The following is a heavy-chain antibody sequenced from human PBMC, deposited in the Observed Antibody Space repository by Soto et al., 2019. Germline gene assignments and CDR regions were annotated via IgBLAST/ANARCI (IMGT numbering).Heavy chain of an antibody. CDR1: GGSISSYY. J-gene: IGHJ5*02. CDR3: ARAVAAGEKWFDP. CDR2: IYYSGST. Sequence: QVQLQESGPGLVKPSETLSLTCTVSGGSISSYYWSWIRQPPGKGLEWIGYIYYSGSTNYNPSLKSRVTISVDTSKNQFSLKLSSVTAADTAVYYRARAVAAGEKWFDPWGQGTLVTVSS. V-gene: IGHV4-59*01. D-gene: IGHD6-13*01.